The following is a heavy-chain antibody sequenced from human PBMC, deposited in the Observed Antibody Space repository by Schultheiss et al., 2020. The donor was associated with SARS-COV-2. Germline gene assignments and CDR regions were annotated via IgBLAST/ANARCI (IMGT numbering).Heavy chain of an antibody. Sequence: GESLKISCAASGFTFSNAWMSWVRQAPGKGLEWVGRIKSKTDGGTTDYAAPVKGRFTISRDDSKNTLYLQMNSLKTEDTAVYYCTPAVVVAMYYYGMDVWGQGTTVTVSS. CDR3: TPAVVVAMYYYGMDV. D-gene: IGHD2-15*01. CDR1: GFTFSNAW. V-gene: IGHV3-15*01. J-gene: IGHJ6*02. CDR2: IKSKTDGGTT.